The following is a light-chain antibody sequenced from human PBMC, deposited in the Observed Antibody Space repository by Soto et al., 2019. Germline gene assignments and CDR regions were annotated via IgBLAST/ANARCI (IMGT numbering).Light chain of an antibody. CDR1: QSVSSN. V-gene: IGKV3-15*01. J-gene: IGKJ4*01. CDR2: GAS. CDR3: QPYNNLPLT. Sequence: EVVLAQSPGTLSLSPGERATLSGRASQSVSSNFLAWYQQKPGQAPRLLMYGASTRATGVPTRFSGSRSGAEFTLTINSLQSEDFAVYYCQPYNNLPLTFGGGTKVDI.